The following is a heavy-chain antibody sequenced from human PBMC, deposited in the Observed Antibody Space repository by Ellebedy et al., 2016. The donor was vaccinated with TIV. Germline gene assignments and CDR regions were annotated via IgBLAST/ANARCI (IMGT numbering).Heavy chain of an antibody. CDR2: INYSGST. J-gene: IGHJ6*02. Sequence: GSLRLSXIVSGGSISSYYWSWVRQPPGKGLEWIGYINYSGSTSYNPSLKSRVNMSIDASKIQFSLMLRSVSAADTAVYYCARVSTNYYYGLDVWGQGTTVAVSS. D-gene: IGHD3-16*02. CDR3: ARVSTNYYYGLDV. V-gene: IGHV4-59*13. CDR1: GGSISSYY.